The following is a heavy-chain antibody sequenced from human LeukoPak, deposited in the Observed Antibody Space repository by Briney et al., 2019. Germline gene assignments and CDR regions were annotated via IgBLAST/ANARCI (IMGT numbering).Heavy chain of an antibody. CDR1: GYTFTSYG. J-gene: IGHJ5*02. Sequence: ASVKVSCKASGYTFTSYGISWVRQAPGQGLEWMGWISAYNGDTKYSQKLQGRVTMTTDTSTSTAYMELRSLRSDDTAVYYCAREASTTWPNWFDPWGQGTLVTVSS. V-gene: IGHV1-18*01. CDR3: AREASTTWPNWFDP. D-gene: IGHD1-14*01. CDR2: ISAYNGDT.